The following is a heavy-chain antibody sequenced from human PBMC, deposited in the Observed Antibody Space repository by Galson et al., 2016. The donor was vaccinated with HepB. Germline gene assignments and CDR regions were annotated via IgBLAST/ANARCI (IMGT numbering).Heavy chain of an antibody. V-gene: IGHV1-69*13. Sequence: SVKVSCKASGGTFSSYAISWVRQAPGQRLEWMGGIIPFFGAANYAQEFQGRVTITADESTSTAYMELSSLRSEDTAVDSCASGLNEIHLWLTHYYYDLDVWGQGTTVSVSS. CDR2: IIPFFGAA. D-gene: IGHD5-18*01. CDR3: ASGLNEIHLWLTHYYYDLDV. J-gene: IGHJ6*01. CDR1: GGTFSSYA.